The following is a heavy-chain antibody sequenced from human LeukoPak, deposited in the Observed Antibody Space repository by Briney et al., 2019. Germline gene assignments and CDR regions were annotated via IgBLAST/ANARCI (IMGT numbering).Heavy chain of an antibody. Sequence: ASVKVSCKASGYTYTSYGISWVRQDPGQGLEWMGWISAYNGNTNYAQKLQGRVTMTTDTSTSTAYMELRSLRSDDTAVYYCARDTVTKGYAFDIWGQGTMVTVSP. CDR3: ARDTVTKGYAFDI. D-gene: IGHD4-17*01. CDR1: GYTYTSYG. V-gene: IGHV1-18*01. CDR2: ISAYNGNT. J-gene: IGHJ3*02.